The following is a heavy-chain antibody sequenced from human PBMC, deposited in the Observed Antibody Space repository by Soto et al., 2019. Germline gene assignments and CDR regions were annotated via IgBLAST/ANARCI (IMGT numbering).Heavy chain of an antibody. V-gene: IGHV4-34*01. CDR1: GGSFCGYY. Sequence: SETLSLTCTVSGGSFCGYYRTWIRQPPGTGLEWIGEINHSGSTNYNPSLKSRVTISVDTSKNQFSLKLTSVTAADTAVYYCARDKITGLFDYWGQGTLVTVPQ. CDR2: INHSGST. CDR3: ARDKITGLFDY. D-gene: IGHD2-8*02. J-gene: IGHJ4*02.